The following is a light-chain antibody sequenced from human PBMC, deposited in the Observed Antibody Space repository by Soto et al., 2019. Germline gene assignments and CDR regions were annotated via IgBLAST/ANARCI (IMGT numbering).Light chain of an antibody. CDR1: QSVHTF. CDR2: GAS. J-gene: IGKJ5*01. V-gene: IGKV3-11*01. Sequence: IGLTQSPHAVSLYTGQGASLSWGASQSVHTFLAWYQQKPGQAPRLLIYGASSRATGVPARFSGSGSGTDFTLTISSLEPEDFAVYYCHQRSNWPPDTFGQGTRLAIK. CDR3: HQRSNWPPDT.